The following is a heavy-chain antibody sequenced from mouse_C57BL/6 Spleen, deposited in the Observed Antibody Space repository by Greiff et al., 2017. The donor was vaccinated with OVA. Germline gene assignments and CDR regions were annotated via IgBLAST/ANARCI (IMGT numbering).Heavy chain of an antibody. CDR1: GYTFTSYW. V-gene: IGHV1-53*01. CDR3: ASSWCDSPYALDY. J-gene: IGHJ4*01. Sequence: QVQLQQPGTELVKPGASVKLSCKASGYTFTSYWMHWVKQRPGQGLEWIGNINPSNGGTNYNEKFKSKATLTVDKSTSTAYMQLSILTSENSAVYYCASSWCDSPYALDYWGQGTSVTVSA. CDR2: INPSNGGT. D-gene: IGHD1-1*02.